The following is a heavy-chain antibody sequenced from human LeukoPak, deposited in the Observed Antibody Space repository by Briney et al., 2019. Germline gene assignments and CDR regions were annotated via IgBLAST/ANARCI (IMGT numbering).Heavy chain of an antibody. CDR3: ARDGGPAATFDY. D-gene: IGHD2-2*01. Sequence: KRLEWVVNIKQDGSEKYYVDSVKGRFTISRDNAKNSLYLQMNSLRAEDTAVYYCARDGGPAATFDYWGQGTLVTVSS. V-gene: IGHV3-7*01. J-gene: IGHJ4*02. CDR2: IKQDGSEK.